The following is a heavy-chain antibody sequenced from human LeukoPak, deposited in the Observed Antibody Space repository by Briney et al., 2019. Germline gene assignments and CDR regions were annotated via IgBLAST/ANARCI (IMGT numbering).Heavy chain of an antibody. V-gene: IGHV3-9*01. Sequence: GGSLRLSCAASGFTFDDYAMHWVRQAPGKGLEWVSGISWNSGSIGYADSVKGRFTISRDNAKNTLYLQMNSLRAEDTAVYYCARDLPVDAFDIWGQGTMVTVSS. J-gene: IGHJ3*02. CDR1: GFTFDDYA. CDR2: ISWNSGSI. CDR3: ARDLPVDAFDI.